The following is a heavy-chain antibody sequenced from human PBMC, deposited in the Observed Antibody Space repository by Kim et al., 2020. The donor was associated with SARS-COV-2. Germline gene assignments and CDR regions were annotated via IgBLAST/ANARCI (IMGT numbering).Heavy chain of an antibody. D-gene: IGHD6-13*01. CDR2: ST. CDR3: AKSIAAAGRT. J-gene: IGHJ5*02. V-gene: IGHV3-23*01. Sequence: STVYTDSVKGRFTSSGDNAKITRYLQMISLRAKDTAVYYCAKSIAAAGRTWGQGTLVTVSS.